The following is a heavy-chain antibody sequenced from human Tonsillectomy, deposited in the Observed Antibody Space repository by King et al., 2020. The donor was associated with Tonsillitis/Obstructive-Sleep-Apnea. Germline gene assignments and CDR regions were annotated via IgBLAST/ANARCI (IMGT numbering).Heavy chain of an antibody. V-gene: IGHV3-30*18. J-gene: IGHJ5*02. CDR3: AKSRSEWXSXGX. Sequence: VQLVESGGGVVQPGRSLRLSCAASGFTFNSHGMHWVRQAPGKGLEWVAVISYDGSDKAYADSVKGRFTISRDNSKNTLYVQMNSLRAEDTAVYYCAKSRSEWXSXGXXGQGTLVTVSS. CDR1: GFTFNSHG. CDR2: ISYDGSDK. D-gene: IGHD3-3*01.